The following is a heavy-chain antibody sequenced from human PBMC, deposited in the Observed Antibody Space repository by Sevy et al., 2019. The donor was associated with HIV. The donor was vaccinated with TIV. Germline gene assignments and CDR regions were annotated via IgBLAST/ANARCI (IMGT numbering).Heavy chain of an antibody. Sequence: SETLSLTCTVSDGSMSSYYWSWIRQPPGKGLEWIGYIYYNGNTNYNPSLESRVTMSIHTSMKQFSLKLRSVTAADTAMYYCARGSTDGYNLYFDSWGQGTLVTVSS. CDR3: ARGSTDGYNLYFDS. CDR2: IYYNGNT. J-gene: IGHJ4*02. D-gene: IGHD5-12*01. CDR1: DGSMSSYY. V-gene: IGHV4-59*01.